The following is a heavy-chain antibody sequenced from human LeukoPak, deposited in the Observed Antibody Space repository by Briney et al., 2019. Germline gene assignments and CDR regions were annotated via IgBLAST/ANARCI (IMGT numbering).Heavy chain of an antibody. CDR1: GCSISSYY. CDR3: ARERLVVVVPAANLNWFDP. CDR2: IYTSGST. D-gene: IGHD2-2*01. J-gene: IGHJ5*02. V-gene: IGHV4-4*07. Sequence: SETLSLTCTVSGCSISSYYWSWIRQPAGKGLEWIGRIYTSGSTNYNPSLKSRVTMSVDTSKNQFSLKLSSVTAADTAVYYCARERLVVVVPAANLNWFDPWGQGTLVTVSS.